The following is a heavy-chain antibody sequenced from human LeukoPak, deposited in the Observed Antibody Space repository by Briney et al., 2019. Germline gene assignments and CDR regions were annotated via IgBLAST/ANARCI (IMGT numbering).Heavy chain of an antibody. CDR1: AFSLDDYA. J-gene: IGHJ4*02. CDR3: AKSYGTWTPDHFYY. V-gene: IGHV3-43D*03. CDR2: IRWVVGSA. D-gene: IGHD3-16*01. Sequence: GGSRIPSWAVSAFSLDDYAMHWVSPLQGEGLGWVSLIRWVVGSAYYGDSVTGRFSISRDPSKHSLCLEMDSLIAEDPAFYYCAKSYGTWTPDHFYYWGQGTLVTVSS.